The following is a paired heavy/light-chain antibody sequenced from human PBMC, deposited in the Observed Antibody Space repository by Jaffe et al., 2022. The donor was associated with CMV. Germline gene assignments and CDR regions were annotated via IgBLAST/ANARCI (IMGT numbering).Heavy chain of an antibody. D-gene: IGHD1-26*01. CDR3: ASGSGSYYMAFDY. V-gene: IGHV3-53*01. CDR1: GFTVSSNY. J-gene: IGHJ4*02. CDR2: IYYDGST. Sequence: EVQLVESGGGLIQPGGSLRLSCAASGFTVSSNYMSWVRQAPGKGLEWVSVIYYDGSTYYADSVKGRFTISRDNSKNTLHLQMNSLRADDTAVYYCASGSGSYYMAFDYWGQGTLVTVSS.
Light chain of an antibody. CDR3: SSYAGNNNWV. J-gene: IGLJ1*01. CDR2: EVS. V-gene: IGLV2-8*01. CDR1: SSDVGGYNY. Sequence: QSALTQPPSASGSPGQSVTISCTGTSSDVGGYNYVSWYQQHPGKAPKLMIYEVSKRPSGVPDRFSGSKSGNTASLTVSGLQAEDEADYYCSSYAGNNNWVFGTGTKVIVL.